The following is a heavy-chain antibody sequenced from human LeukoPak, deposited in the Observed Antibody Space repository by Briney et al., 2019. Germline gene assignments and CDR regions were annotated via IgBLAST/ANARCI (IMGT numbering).Heavy chain of an antibody. CDR1: GGTFSSYA. V-gene: IGHV1-69*05. CDR2: IIPIFGTA. D-gene: IGHD3-22*01. CDR3: ARDDGGGYSNYFDY. J-gene: IGHJ4*02. Sequence: ASVKVSCKASGGTFSSYAISWVRQAPGQGLEWMGGIIPIFGTANYAQKFQGRVTITTDESTSTAYMELSSLRSEDTAVYYCARDDGGGYSNYFDYWGQGTLVTVSS.